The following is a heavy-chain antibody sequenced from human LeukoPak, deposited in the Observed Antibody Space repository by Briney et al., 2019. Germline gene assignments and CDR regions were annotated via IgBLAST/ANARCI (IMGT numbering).Heavy chain of an antibody. CDR2: ISGSSSYI. Sequence: GSLRLFCAASGFTFSSYSMNWVRQAPGKGLEWVSSISGSSSYIYYADSVKGRFTISRDNAKNSLYLQMNSLRAEDTAVYYCRGDSSGYSDSWGQGTLVTVSS. J-gene: IGHJ5*01. CDR3: RGDSSGYSDS. CDR1: GFTFSSYS. D-gene: IGHD3-22*01. V-gene: IGHV3-21*01.